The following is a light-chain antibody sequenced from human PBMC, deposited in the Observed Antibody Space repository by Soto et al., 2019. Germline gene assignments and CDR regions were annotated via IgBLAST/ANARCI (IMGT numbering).Light chain of an antibody. V-gene: IGKV3-20*01. CDR1: QSVNSRF. J-gene: IGKJ2*01. CDR3: QQYGSSPPMYT. CDR2: GAS. Sequence: EIGLTQSPGTLSLSPGERATLSCRASQSVNSRFLAWYQQKPGQAPMLLMYGASTRATGIPDRFSGSGSGADFTLTISRLEPEDFAVYYCQQYGSSPPMYTFGQGTKLEIK.